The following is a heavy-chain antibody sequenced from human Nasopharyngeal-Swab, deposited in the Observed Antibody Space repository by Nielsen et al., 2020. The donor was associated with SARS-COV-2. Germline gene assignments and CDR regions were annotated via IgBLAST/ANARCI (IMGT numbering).Heavy chain of an antibody. Sequence: GGSLRLSCTASGFTFSSYWMHWVRQAPGKGLVWVSRIHIDGSSTSYGDSVKGRFTISRDDAKNTLYLQMNSLRTEDTAVYYCATIDSNWNYANFDYWGQGTLVTVSS. D-gene: IGHD1-7*01. J-gene: IGHJ4*02. CDR2: IHIDGSST. CDR3: ATIDSNWNYANFDY. CDR1: GFTFSSYW. V-gene: IGHV3-74*01.